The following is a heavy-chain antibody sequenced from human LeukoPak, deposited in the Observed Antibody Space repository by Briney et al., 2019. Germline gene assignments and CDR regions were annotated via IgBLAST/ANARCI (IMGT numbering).Heavy chain of an antibody. V-gene: IGHV4-39*01. CDR3: AMLKVIASSWSLDY. J-gene: IGHJ4*02. Sequence: PSETLSLTCTVSGGSISSSSYYWGWIRQPPGKGLEWIGSIYYSGSTYYNPSLKSRVTISVDTSKNQFSLKLSSVTAADTAVYYCAMLKVIASSWSLDYWGQGTLVTVSS. D-gene: IGHD6-13*01. CDR1: GGSISSSSYY. CDR2: IYYSGST.